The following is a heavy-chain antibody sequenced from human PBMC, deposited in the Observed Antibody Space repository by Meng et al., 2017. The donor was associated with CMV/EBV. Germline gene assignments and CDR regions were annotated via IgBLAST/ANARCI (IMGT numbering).Heavy chain of an antibody. Sequence: SGDSVSSDSAAWNWIRQSPSRGLEWLGRTYYRSKWYNDYAVSVKSRITINPDTSKNQFSLQLNSVTPEDTAVYYCARETLTEWELHPWGQGTLVTVSS. J-gene: IGHJ5*02. CDR1: GDSVSSDSAA. D-gene: IGHD1-26*01. CDR2: TYYRSKWYN. CDR3: ARETLTEWELHP. V-gene: IGHV6-1*01.